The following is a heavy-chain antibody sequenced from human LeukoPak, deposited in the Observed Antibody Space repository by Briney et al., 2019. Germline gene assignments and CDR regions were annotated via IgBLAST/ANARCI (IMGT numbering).Heavy chain of an antibody. CDR3: ARDQICSSTSCYQGASCYYYMDV. CDR1: GGSISSYY. Sequence: PSETLSLTCTVSGGSISSYYWSWIRQPPGRGLECIGYIYYSGSTNYNPSIKSRVTISVDTSKNQFSLKLSSVTAADTAVYYCARDQICSSTSCYQGASCYYYMDVWGKGTTVTVSS. V-gene: IGHV4-59*01. CDR2: IYYSGST. D-gene: IGHD2-2*01. J-gene: IGHJ6*03.